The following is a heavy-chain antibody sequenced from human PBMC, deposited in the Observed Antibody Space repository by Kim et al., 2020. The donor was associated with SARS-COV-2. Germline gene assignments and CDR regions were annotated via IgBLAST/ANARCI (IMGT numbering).Heavy chain of an antibody. J-gene: IGHJ3*01. CDR1: GFTFDSYA. V-gene: IGHV3-23*01. CDR3: AKCGSSYGNDACDV. CDR2: IKGGGGNT. Sequence: GGSLRLSCAASGFTFDSYAMNWVRQAPGKGLEWVAFIKGGGGNTFYADSVKGRFTITRDNSKNTLYLQMNSLRAEDTAVYYCAKCGSSYGNDACDVWGQGAMVTVSS. D-gene: IGHD5-18*01.